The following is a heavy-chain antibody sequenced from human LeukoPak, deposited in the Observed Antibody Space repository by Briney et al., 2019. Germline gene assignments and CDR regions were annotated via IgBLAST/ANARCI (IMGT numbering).Heavy chain of an antibody. J-gene: IGHJ6*03. Sequence: GGSLRLSCAASGFTFSSYGMSWVRQAPGKGLEWVSAISGSGGSTYYADSVKGRFTISRDNSKNTLYLQMNSLRAEDTAVYYCAKAVNYGSGSNYYYYYMDVWGKGTTVTISS. V-gene: IGHV3-23*01. CDR2: ISGSGGST. D-gene: IGHD3-10*01. CDR1: GFTFSSYG. CDR3: AKAVNYGSGSNYYYYYMDV.